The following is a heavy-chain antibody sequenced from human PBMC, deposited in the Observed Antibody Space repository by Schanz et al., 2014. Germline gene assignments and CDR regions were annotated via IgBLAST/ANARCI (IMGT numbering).Heavy chain of an antibody. CDR2: IRQEGSEK. D-gene: IGHD2-15*01. CDR1: GFTFSNYW. CDR3: ARVELSVYYYAMDV. V-gene: IGHV3-7*01. Sequence: EVQLVESGGGLVQPGESLRVSCAASGFTFSNYWMSWVRQAPGKGLEWVANIRQEGSEKYYVDSVKGRFTVSRDDAKNSLYLQMNSLRVEDTAVYYCARVELSVYYYAMDVWGQGTTVTVSS. J-gene: IGHJ6*02.